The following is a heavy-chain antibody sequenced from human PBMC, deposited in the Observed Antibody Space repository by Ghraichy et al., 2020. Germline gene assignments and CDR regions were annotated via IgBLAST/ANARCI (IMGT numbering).Heavy chain of an antibody. Sequence: SETLSLTCTDTVGSIISSIYYLVWIRQPPGNGLEWIGSIYYSGSTYYNPSLNSRVTISVDTFKNQFSLKLSSVTAADTAVYYCARDPPNRLLLSTSRVGYFQHWRQVTLVTVSS. CDR1: VGSIISSIYY. CDR2: IYYSGST. V-gene: IGHV4-39*07. CDR3: ARDPPNRLLLSTSRVGYFQH. D-gene: IGHD2-2*01. J-gene: IGHJ1*01.